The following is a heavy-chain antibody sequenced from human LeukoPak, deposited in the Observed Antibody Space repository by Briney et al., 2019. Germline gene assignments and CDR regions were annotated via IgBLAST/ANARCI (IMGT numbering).Heavy chain of an antibody. D-gene: IGHD2-15*01. CDR1: GYTLISYS. V-gene: IGHV1-18*01. CDR3: ARGDCSSDTCYLPEYFQH. Sequence: VSVKVSCKASGYTLISYSISWVRQAPGQGLEWMGWISAYNGHTNYAQRLQGRVTMTTDTSTSTAYMELRSLRPDDTAVYYCARGDCSSDTCYLPEYFQHWGQGTLVTVSS. CDR2: ISAYNGHT. J-gene: IGHJ1*01.